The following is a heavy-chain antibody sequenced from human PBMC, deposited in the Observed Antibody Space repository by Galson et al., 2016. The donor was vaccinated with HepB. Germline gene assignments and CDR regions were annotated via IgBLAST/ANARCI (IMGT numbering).Heavy chain of an antibody. CDR1: GFTFGDYA. CDR2: IRSRPYGGTT. D-gene: IGHD5-12*01. CDR3: ARTFNLGYDLNVFGMDV. V-gene: IGHV3-49*03. Sequence: SLRLSCAASGFTFGDYAMIWLRQAPGKGLEWVAFIRSRPYGGTTGYATSVKGRFTISRDDSSSIAYLQMNSLKTEDTAVYYFARTFNLGYDLNVFGMDVWGQGTLVTVSS. J-gene: IGHJ4*02.